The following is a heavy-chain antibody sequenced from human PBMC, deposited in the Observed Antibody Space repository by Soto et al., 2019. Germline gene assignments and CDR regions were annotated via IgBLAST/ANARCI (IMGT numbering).Heavy chain of an antibody. CDR3: AREGTAISPNGYIGAAGRFDY. V-gene: IGHV4-30-4*01. Sequence: SETLSLTCTVDGASISNNDYYWSWIRQSPGRGLEWIGFIYYSGNTYTNPSLKSRVTIAADTSKNQISLTLTSVTAADTAVYFCAREGTAISPNGYIGAAGRFDYWGQGAPGTVSS. J-gene: IGHJ4*02. CDR1: GASISNNDYY. CDR2: IYYSGNT. D-gene: IGHD6-13*01.